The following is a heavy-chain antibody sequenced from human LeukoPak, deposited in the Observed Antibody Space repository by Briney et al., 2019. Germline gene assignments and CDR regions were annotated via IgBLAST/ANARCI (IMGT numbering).Heavy chain of an antibody. D-gene: IGHD3-9*01. J-gene: IGHJ4*02. V-gene: IGHV3-30*02. Sequence: GGSLGLSCAASGFSFNTYGMNWVRQAPGKGLEWGAFIRYDGNNKYYADSVKGRFTISRDNSKNTVYLQMHSLKTEDTAVYYCARGGYYNILTGFRSRFLGFDYWGQGPLVTVSS. CDR2: IRYDGNNK. CDR3: ARGGYYNILTGFRSRFLGFDY. CDR1: GFSFNTYG.